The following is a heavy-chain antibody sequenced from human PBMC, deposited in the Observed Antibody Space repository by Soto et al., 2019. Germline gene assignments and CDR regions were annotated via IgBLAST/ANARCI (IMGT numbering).Heavy chain of an antibody. J-gene: IGHJ6*02. CDR1: GYSFTDYH. CDR3: ARGHSTDCSNGVCSFFYNHEMDV. Sequence: VKVSCKASGYSFTDYHIHWVRQAPGQGLEWLGRINPKSGGTSTAQKFQGWVTMTRDRSISTVYMELTRLRSDGTAVYFCARGHSTDCSNGVCSFFYNHEMDVWGQGTTVTVSS. V-gene: IGHV1-2*04. CDR2: INPKSGGT. D-gene: IGHD2-8*01.